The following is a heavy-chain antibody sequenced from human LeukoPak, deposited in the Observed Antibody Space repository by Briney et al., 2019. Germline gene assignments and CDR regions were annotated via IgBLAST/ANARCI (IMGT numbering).Heavy chain of an antibody. J-gene: IGHJ6*02. D-gene: IGHD2-15*01. CDR1: GYTFTSYD. Sequence: ASVKVSCKASGYTFTSYDINWVRQATGQGLAWMGWMNPNSGNTGYAQKFQGRVTMTRNTSISTAYMELSSLRSEDTAVYYCAREGYCSGGSCPLLYYYYYYGMVVWGQGTTVTVSS. V-gene: IGHV1-8*01. CDR2: MNPNSGNT. CDR3: AREGYCSGGSCPLLYYYYYYGMVV.